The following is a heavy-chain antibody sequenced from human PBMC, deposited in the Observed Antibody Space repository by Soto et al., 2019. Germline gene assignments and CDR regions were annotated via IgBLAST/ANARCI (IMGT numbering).Heavy chain of an antibody. D-gene: IGHD6-19*01. Sequence: QVHLEQSGAEMKKPGTSVKVSCKASGGSFSTNEIDWVRQAPGQGLEWMGRIFPNVRTADYAQKFQGRLTIIADESTATVFMELSRLSPADTAVYFCARARYSSRWATFDNWGQGTQVAVSS. CDR3: ARARYSSRWATFDN. V-gene: IGHV1-69*01. J-gene: IGHJ4*02. CDR1: GGSFSTNE. CDR2: IFPNVRTA.